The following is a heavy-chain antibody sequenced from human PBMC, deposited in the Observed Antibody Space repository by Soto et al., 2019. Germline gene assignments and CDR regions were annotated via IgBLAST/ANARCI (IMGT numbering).Heavy chain of an antibody. J-gene: IGHJ3*02. Sequence: EVQLVESGGGLVQPGGSLRLSCAASGFTFSSYCMNWVRQAPGKGLEWVSYISSSSSTIYYADSVKGRFTISRDNAKNSLYLQMNSLRDEDTAVYYCARDDDILTLNAFDIWGQGTMVTVSS. CDR2: ISSSSSTI. V-gene: IGHV3-48*02. CDR3: ARDDDILTLNAFDI. CDR1: GFTFSSYC. D-gene: IGHD3-9*01.